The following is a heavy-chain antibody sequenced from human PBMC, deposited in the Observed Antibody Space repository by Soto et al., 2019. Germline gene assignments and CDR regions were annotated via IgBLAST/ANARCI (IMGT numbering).Heavy chain of an antibody. Sequence: GGSLRLSCVGSGFTFSSNCMTWVRQAPGKGLEWVGNIRQDGSEKNYVDSVKGRFTISRDNAKNSLYLQMNSLRAEDTAVYYCAREIVVARGASYFDYWGPGTLVTVSS. V-gene: IGHV3-7*04. D-gene: IGHD2-2*01. CDR2: IRQDGSEK. CDR1: GFTFSSNC. CDR3: AREIVVARGASYFDY. J-gene: IGHJ4*02.